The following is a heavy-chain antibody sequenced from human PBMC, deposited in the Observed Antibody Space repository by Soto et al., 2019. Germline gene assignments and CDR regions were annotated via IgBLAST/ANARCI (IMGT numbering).Heavy chain of an antibody. CDR3: ARDHRGGNSGGRFDP. J-gene: IGHJ5*02. CDR1: GYTFTSYG. D-gene: IGHD2-21*02. V-gene: IGHV1-18*01. CDR2: ISTYNGDT. Sequence: QVQLVQSGAEVKKPGASVKVSCKASGYTFTSYGVCWVRQAAGHGLEWKGWISTYNGDTKIAQKFQGRVTMTTDRSTSTAYMELRSLRSDDTAVYYCARDHRGGNSGGRFDPWGQGTLVTVSS.